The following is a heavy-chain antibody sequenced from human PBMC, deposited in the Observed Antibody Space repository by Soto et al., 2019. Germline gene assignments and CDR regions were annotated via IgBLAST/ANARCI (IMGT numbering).Heavy chain of an antibody. CDR3: AVNTIPQNWFDP. D-gene: IGHD3-10*01. V-gene: IGHV3-48*02. CDR1: GFPFSSYS. CDR2: ISSSSSTI. J-gene: IGHJ5*02. Sequence: GGSLRLSCAASGFPFSSYSMNLVRQAPGKGLEWVSYISSSSSTIYYADSVKGRFTISRDNAKKSLYLQMNSLRDEDTAVYYCAVNTIPQNWFDPWGQGTLFTVSS.